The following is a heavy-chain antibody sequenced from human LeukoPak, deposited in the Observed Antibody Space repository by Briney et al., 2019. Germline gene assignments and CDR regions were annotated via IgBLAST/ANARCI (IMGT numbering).Heavy chain of an antibody. Sequence: ASVKVSCKASVYTFTGYGISWVRPAPGQGLEWMGWISAYNGKTNNAHKLQGRLTITTDTSTSTADMALRSLRSDDTAVYCCARDPGDSCGYKDGGQGTLVTVPS. J-gene: IGHJ4*02. CDR1: VYTFTGYG. V-gene: IGHV1-18*01. D-gene: IGHD3-22*01. CDR3: ARDPGDSCGYKD. CDR2: ISAYNGKT.